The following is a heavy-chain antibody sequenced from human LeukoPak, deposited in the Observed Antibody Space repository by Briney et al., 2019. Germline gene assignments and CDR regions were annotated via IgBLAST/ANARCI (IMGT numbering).Heavy chain of an antibody. J-gene: IGHJ4*02. CDR1: GYTFTGYY. V-gene: IGHV1-2*02. D-gene: IGHD5-18*01. CDR2: INPNSGGT. Sequence: GASVKVSCKASGYTFTGYYMHWVRQAPGQGLEWMGWINPNSGGTNYAQKFQGRVTMTRDTYISTVYMELSRLRSDDTAVYYCAREPRSQLWFVFISWGQGTLVTVSS. CDR3: AREPRSQLWFVFIS.